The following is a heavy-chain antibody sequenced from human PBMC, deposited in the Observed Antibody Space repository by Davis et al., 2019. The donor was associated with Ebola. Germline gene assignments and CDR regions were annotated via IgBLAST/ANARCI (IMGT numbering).Heavy chain of an antibody. D-gene: IGHD3/OR15-3a*01. CDR3: ASGDGRGRSYDMDV. J-gene: IGHJ6*03. Sequence: PGGSLRLSCAASGFTFSSYWMHWVRQAPGKGLVWVSCINRDGSTTTYADSVKGRFTISRDNAKNSLFLEMNSLRAEDTAFYYCASGDGRGRSYDMDVWGQGTTVTVSS. V-gene: IGHV3-74*03. CDR1: GFTFSSYW. CDR2: INRDGSTT.